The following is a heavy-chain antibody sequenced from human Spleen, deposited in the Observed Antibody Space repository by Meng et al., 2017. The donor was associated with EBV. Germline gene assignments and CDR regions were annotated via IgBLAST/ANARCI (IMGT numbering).Heavy chain of an antibody. CDR3: ARDLGNILTGRKGVYDY. CDR1: GATISSVNG. J-gene: IGHJ4*02. V-gene: IGHV4-4*02. Sequence: GGRDEAGLGVLKPSRVMPLPAVIAGATISSVNGWNWVRQPPGKGLEWIGEIYYNGATNYSPSPKGRVTISLDTSKTQFSLNLRSVTAADTAVYFCARDLGNILTGRKGVYDYWGQGTLVTVSS. D-gene: IGHD3-9*01. CDR2: IYYNGAT.